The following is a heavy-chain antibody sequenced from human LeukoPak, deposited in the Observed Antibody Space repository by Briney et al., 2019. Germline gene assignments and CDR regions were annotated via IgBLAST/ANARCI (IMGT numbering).Heavy chain of an antibody. D-gene: IGHD3-16*01. J-gene: IGHJ4*02. CDR1: GGSISSSHYY. V-gene: IGHV4-39*01. Sequence: PSETLSLTCTVSGGSISSSHYYWGWIRQPPGKGLEWIGSIYYSGTTDYNPSLKSRVTISVDTSKNQFSLKLSSVTAADTAVYYCARLGGGTSYIDYWGQGTLVTVSS. CDR2: IYYSGTT. CDR3: ARLGGGTSYIDY.